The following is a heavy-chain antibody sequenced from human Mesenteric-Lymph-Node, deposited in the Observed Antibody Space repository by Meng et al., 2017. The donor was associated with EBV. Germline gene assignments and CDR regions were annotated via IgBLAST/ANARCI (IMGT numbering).Heavy chain of an antibody. D-gene: IGHD3-10*01. J-gene: IGHJ4*02. CDR1: GGSFSGYY. Sequence: QADVQQRGVRLLNPSEPLPLPCAVYGGSFSGYYWSWVRQPPGKGLEWIGEIGEINHREITNYSPSLKSRVTMSVDTSNNQFSLKLSSVTAADTAVYYCASRSGHSDYWGQGTLVTVSS. CDR2: IGEINHREIT. V-gene: IGHV4-34*01. CDR3: ASRSGHSDY.